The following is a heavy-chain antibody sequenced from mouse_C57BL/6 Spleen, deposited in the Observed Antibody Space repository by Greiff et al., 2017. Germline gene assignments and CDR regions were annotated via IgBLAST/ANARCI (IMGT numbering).Heavy chain of an antibody. J-gene: IGHJ3*01. Sequence: EVKLQESGGDLVKPGGSLKLSCAASGFTFSSYGMSWVRQIPDKRLEWVATISSGGSYTYYPDSVKGRFTISRDNAKNTLYLQINILKSEDTAMYYCTRHEGNYVDWFAYWGQGTLVTVSA. CDR1: GFTFSSYG. V-gene: IGHV5-6*01. D-gene: IGHD2-1*01. CDR2: ISSGGSYT. CDR3: TRHEGNYVDWFAY.